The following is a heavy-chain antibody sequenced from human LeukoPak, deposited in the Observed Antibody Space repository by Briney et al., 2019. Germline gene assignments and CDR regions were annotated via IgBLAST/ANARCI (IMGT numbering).Heavy chain of an antibody. CDR2: IYPGDSDT. J-gene: IGHJ4*02. CDR1: GYSFISYS. D-gene: IGHD3-16*01. V-gene: IGHV5-51*01. Sequence: GESLKISCKGSGYSFISYSIGWVRQMPGKGLEWMGIIYPGDSDTTYSPSFQGQVIISADKSLSTAYLQWSSLKASDTALYYCARRGGPYSYWGQGTLVTVSS. CDR3: ARRGGPYSY.